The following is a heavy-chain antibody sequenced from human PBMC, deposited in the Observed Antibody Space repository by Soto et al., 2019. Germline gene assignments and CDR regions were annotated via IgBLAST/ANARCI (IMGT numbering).Heavy chain of an antibody. CDR2: INAGNGNT. V-gene: IGHV1-3*01. CDR3: ARGESSRDGYMGY. J-gene: IGHJ4*02. CDR1: GYTFTSYA. Sequence: VASVKVSCKASGYTFTSYAMHWVRQAPGQRLEWMGWINAGNGNTKYSQKFQGRVTMTRDTSASTAYMELRSLRSDDTAVYYCARGESSRDGYMGYWGQGTLVTVSS. D-gene: IGHD2-2*01.